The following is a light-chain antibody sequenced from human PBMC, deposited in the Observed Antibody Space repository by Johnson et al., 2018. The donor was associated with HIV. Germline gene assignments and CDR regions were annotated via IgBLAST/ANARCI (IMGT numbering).Light chain of an antibody. V-gene: IGLV1-51*02. J-gene: IGLJ1*01. CDR3: GTWDSSLSGAV. Sequence: QSVLTQPPSVSAAPGQRVTISCSGRGSNIGSHYVSWYQQLPGTAPKLLIFENDKRPSGIPDRFSGSKSGTSATLGITGLQAGDEADYYCGTWDSSLSGAVFGTGTKVTVL. CDR1: GSNIGSHY. CDR2: END.